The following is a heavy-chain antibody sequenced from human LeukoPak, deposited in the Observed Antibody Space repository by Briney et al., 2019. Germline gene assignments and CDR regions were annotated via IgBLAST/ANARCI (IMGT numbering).Heavy chain of an antibody. CDR3: ARGQKYRNGYTVTELGSGYFDY. V-gene: IGHV1-69*06. D-gene: IGHD5-18*01. CDR2: IIPIFGTA. Sequence: SVKVSCKASGGTFSSYAISWVRQAPGQGLEWMGGIIPIFGTANYAQKFQGRVTITADKSTSTAYMELSSLRSADTAVYYCARGQKYRNGYTVTELGSGYFDYWGQGTLVTVSS. CDR1: GGTFSSYA. J-gene: IGHJ4*02.